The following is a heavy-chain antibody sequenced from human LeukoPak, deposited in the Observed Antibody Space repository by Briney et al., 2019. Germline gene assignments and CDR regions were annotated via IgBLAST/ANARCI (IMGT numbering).Heavy chain of an antibody. CDR3: ARGESSGLDF. V-gene: IGHV1-18*01. CDR1: GYTFTDFG. J-gene: IGHJ4*01. D-gene: IGHD3-22*01. Sequence: ASVEVSCKASGYTFTDFGINWVRRAPGHGLEWMGRISHYNGNTNYEQKFRGRVTMITDTSTNTAYMELTNLESDDTAVYYCARGESSGLDFWDQGTLVSVSS. CDR2: ISHYNGNT.